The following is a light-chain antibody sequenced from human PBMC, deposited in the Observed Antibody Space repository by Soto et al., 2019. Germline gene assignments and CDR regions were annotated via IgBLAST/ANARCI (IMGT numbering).Light chain of an antibody. CDR3: QQYGSSPIT. J-gene: IGKJ1*01. CDR1: QSVSNNY. Sequence: IVLTQSPGTLSLSPGERATLSCRASQSVSNNYLAWYQQKPGQAPRLLIYHTSSRATGIPDRFSGSGSGTDFSLTISRLEPEDFAVYYCQQYGSSPITFGQGTKVDIK. CDR2: HTS. V-gene: IGKV3-20*01.